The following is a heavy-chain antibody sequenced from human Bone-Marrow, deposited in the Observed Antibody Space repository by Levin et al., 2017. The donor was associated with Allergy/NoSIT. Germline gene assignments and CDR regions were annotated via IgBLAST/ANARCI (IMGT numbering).Heavy chain of an antibody. CDR1: GYTFTSYG. Sequence: GGSLRLSCKASGYTFTSYGISWVRQAPGQGLEWMGWISAYNGNTNYAQKLQGRVTMTTDTSTSTAYMELRSLRSDDTAVYYCARDIAGVYPYCISTSCYGKGPYYYYGMDVWGQGTTVTVSS. CDR2: ISAYNGNT. V-gene: IGHV1-18*01. J-gene: IGHJ6*02. D-gene: IGHD2-2*01. CDR3: ARDIAGVYPYCISTSCYGKGPYYYYGMDV.